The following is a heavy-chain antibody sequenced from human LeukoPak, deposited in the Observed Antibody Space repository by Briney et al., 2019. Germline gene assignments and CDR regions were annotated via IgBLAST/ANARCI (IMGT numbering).Heavy chain of an antibody. V-gene: IGHV4-59*08. D-gene: IGHD6-13*01. CDR2: IYYSGST. CDR3: ARVQAAAGTRYYYYGMDV. Sequence: PSETLSLTCTVSGGSISSYYWSWIRQPPGKGLEWIGYIYYSGSTNYNPSPKSRVTISVDTSKNQFSLKLSSVTAADTAVYYCARVQAAAGTRYYYYGMDVWGQGTTVTVSS. J-gene: IGHJ6*02. CDR1: GGSISSYY.